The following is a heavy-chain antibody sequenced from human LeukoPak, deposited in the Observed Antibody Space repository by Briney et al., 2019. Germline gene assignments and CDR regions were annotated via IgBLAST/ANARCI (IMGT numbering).Heavy chain of an antibody. CDR1: GFTFSSYA. CDR2: ISGSGGST. Sequence: GGSLRLSCAASGFTFSSYAMSWVRQAPGKGLEWVSAISGSGGSTYYADSVKGRFTIPRDNSKNTLYLQMNSLRAEDTAVYYCAKDRGVVITTNFDYWGQGTLVTVSS. CDR3: AKDRGVVITTNFDY. D-gene: IGHD3-22*01. V-gene: IGHV3-23*01. J-gene: IGHJ4*02.